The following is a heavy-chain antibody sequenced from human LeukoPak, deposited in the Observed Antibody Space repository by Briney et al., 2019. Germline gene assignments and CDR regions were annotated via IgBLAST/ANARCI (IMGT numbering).Heavy chain of an antibody. CDR1: GFTVSTNY. Sequence: GSLRLSCAVSGFTVSTNYMSWVRQAPGKGLEWVSIIYSGGNTYYADSVKGRFTISRDNSKNTLYLQMNSLRAEDTAVYYCARDQGLLGDAFDIWGQGTMVTVSS. CDR3: ARDQGLLGDAFDI. CDR2: IYSGGNT. J-gene: IGHJ3*02. V-gene: IGHV3-53*01. D-gene: IGHD3-16*01.